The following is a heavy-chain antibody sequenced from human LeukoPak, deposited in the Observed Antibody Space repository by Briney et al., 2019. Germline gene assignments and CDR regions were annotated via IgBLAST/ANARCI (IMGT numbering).Heavy chain of an antibody. CDR2: IDHSGST. Sequence: SGTLSLTCAVSGGSISSSNWWSWVRQPPGKGLEWIGEIDHSGSTNYNPSLRSRVTISVDTSKNQFSLKLNSVTAADTAVYYCANRIRYFDWSPPHFDYWGQGTLVTVSS. CDR1: GGSISSSNW. V-gene: IGHV4-4*02. D-gene: IGHD3-9*01. J-gene: IGHJ4*02. CDR3: ANRIRYFDWSPPHFDY.